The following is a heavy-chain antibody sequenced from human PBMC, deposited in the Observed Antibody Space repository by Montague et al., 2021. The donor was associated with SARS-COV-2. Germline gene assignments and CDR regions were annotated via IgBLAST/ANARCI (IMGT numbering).Heavy chain of an antibody. CDR2: IYHSGST. D-gene: IGHD3-22*01. V-gene: IGHV4-59*01. J-gene: IGHJ4*02. Sequence: SETLSLTCTVSGGSMRDYYWSWIRQPPGEGLAWIGYIYHSGSTDYNPSLNSRVTLSLDTSKNQFSLNLRSVTAADTAFYYCARVHYYTGYVDSWGQGTLVSVSS. CDR3: ARVHYYTGYVDS. CDR1: GGSMRDYY.